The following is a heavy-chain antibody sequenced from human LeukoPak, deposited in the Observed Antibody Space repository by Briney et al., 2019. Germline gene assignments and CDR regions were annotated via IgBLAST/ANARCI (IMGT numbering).Heavy chain of an antibody. CDR3: ARDFSPKNWFDT. Sequence: TETLSLTCTVFDGSITTYSWSWIRQPAGRGLEWIGRFYSSGSTDYNPSLKSRVTMSVDTSKNQVSLKLSSVTAADTAIYYCARDFSPKNWFDTWGQGTLVTVSS. V-gene: IGHV4-4*07. CDR2: FYSSGST. D-gene: IGHD2/OR15-2a*01. J-gene: IGHJ5*02. CDR1: DGSITTYS.